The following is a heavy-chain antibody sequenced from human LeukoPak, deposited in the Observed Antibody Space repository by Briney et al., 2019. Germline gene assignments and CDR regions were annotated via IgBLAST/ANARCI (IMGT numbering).Heavy chain of an antibody. CDR2: IWYDGSNK. D-gene: IGHD1-26*01. J-gene: IGHJ4*02. Sequence: PGGSLRLSCAASGFTFSSYGMHWVRQAPGKGLEWVAVIWYDGSNKYYADSVKGRFTISRDNSKNTLYLQMNSLRAEDTAVYYCAKDDVGATYLEYWGQGTLVTVSS. CDR3: AKDDVGATYLEY. CDR1: GFTFSSYG. V-gene: IGHV3-33*06.